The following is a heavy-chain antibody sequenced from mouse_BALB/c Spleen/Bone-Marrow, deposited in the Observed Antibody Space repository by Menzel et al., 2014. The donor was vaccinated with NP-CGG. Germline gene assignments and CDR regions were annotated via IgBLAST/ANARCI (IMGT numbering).Heavy chain of an antibody. J-gene: IGHJ3*01. CDR2: INPSNGRT. CDR1: GYTFTSYW. CDR3: ARYDGPAWFSY. D-gene: IGHD2-3*01. Sequence: QVQLQQSGAELVKPGASVKLSSKASGYTFTSYWIHWVKLRPGHGLEWIGEINPSNGRTNYNEKFKNKAPLTVDKSSSTAYIRLSSLASEDSAVYDCARYDGPAWFSYWGQGTLVTVS. V-gene: IGHV1S81*02.